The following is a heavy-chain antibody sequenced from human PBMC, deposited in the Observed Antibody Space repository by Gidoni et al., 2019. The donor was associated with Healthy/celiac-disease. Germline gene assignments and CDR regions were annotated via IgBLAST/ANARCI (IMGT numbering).Heavy chain of an antibody. Sequence: QITLKESGPTLVKPTQTLTLTCTFPGFSLSTSGVGVGWIRQPPGKALEWLALIYWDDDKRYSPSLKSRLTITKDTSKNQVVFTMTNMDPVDTATYYCARQLAAGPNNVYGMDVWGQGTTVTVSS. V-gene: IGHV2-5*02. CDR2: IYWDDDK. J-gene: IGHJ6*02. CDR3: ARQLAAGPNNVYGMDV. CDR1: GFSLSTSGVG. D-gene: IGHD6-13*01.